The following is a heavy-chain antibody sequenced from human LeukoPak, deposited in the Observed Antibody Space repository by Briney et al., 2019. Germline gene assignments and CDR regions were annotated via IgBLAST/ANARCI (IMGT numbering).Heavy chain of an antibody. CDR2: INPNSGGT. V-gene: IGHV1-2*02. Sequence: ASVTVSCKASGYTFTGYYMHWVRQAPGQGLGWMGWINPNSGGTNYAQRFQGRVTMTRDTSISTAYMELSRLRSDDTAVYYCARDKVDTFDYYYYGMDVWGQGTTVTVSS. CDR1: GYTFTGYY. J-gene: IGHJ6*02. CDR3: ARDKVDTFDYYYYGMDV. D-gene: IGHD2-2*02.